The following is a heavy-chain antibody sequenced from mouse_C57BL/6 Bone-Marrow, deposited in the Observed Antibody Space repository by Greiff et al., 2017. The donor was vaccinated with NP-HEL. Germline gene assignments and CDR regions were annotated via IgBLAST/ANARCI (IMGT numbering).Heavy chain of an antibody. CDR1: GFTFSDYG. CDR3: ASTTVGDAMDY. V-gene: IGHV5-15*04. CDR2: ISNLAYSI. J-gene: IGHJ4*01. Sequence: EVKLVESGGGLVQPGGSLKLSCAASGFTFSDYGMAWVRQAPRKGPEWVAFISNLAYSIYYADTVTGRFTISRENAKNTLYLEMSSLRSEDTAMYYCASTTVGDAMDYWGQGTSVTVSS. D-gene: IGHD1-1*01.